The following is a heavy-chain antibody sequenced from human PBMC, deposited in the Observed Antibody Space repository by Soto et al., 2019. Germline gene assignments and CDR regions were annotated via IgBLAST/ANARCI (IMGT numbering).Heavy chain of an antibody. V-gene: IGHV3-15*07. D-gene: IGHD2-15*01. CDR1: GFSFSNAW. Sequence: EVQLVESGGGLVKPGGSLRLSCAASGFSFSNAWMNWVRQAPGKGLEWVVRIKRKIAGEATDYAAPVKGRFTVSRDDSKSAPYLNMIRLKGDDTDVYYCTTGSVEGVWGQGTTVTVSS. CDR3: TTGSVEGV. CDR2: IKRKIAGEAT. J-gene: IGHJ6*02.